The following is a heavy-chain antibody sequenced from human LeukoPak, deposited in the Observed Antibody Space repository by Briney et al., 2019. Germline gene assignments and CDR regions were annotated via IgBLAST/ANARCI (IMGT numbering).Heavy chain of an antibody. CDR1: GFTFTSYG. J-gene: IGHJ4*02. V-gene: IGHV3-30*03. Sequence: GGSLRLSCTASGFTFTSYGMHWVRQAPGKGLEWVAVISYDGSNKYYADSVKGRFTISRDNDKNSLYLQMNSLRADDTAIYYCARAYTSGWEYYFDYWGQGNLVTVSS. CDR2: ISYDGSNK. CDR3: ARAYTSGWEYYFDY. D-gene: IGHD6-19*01.